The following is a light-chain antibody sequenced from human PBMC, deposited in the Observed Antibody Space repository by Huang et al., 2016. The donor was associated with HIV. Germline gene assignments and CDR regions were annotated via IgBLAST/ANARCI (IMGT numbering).Light chain of an antibody. V-gene: IGKV3-11*01. CDR3: QQRSKWPLT. CDR1: QSIGTY. Sequence: EIVLTQSPVTLSLSPGDRATLSCRAIQSIGTYLAWYQQKSCQAPRLLIYDVSNRAAGVPARFSASGSETDFTLTIASLDPDDFAIYHCQQRSKWPLTFGGGTKVEMK. J-gene: IGKJ4*01. CDR2: DVS.